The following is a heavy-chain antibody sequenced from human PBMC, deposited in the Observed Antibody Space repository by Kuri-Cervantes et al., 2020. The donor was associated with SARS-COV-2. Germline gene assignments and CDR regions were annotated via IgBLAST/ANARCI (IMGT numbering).Heavy chain of an antibody. CDR3: ARGTYSSSFVSNWYFDL. CDR2: INPNSGVT. J-gene: IGHJ2*01. CDR1: GYTFTGYY. Sequence: ASVKVSCKASGYTFTGYYMHWVRQAPGQGLEWMGWINPNSGVTNYAQKYQGRVTMTRDTSTSSAYMELSSLKSDDAAVYYCARGTYSSSFVSNWYFDLWGRGTLVTVSS. V-gene: IGHV1-2*02. D-gene: IGHD6-13*01.